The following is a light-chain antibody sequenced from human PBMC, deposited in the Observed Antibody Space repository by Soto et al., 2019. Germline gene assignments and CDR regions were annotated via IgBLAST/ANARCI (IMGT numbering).Light chain of an antibody. CDR2: KVS. J-gene: IGKJ2*01. CDR3: MQGLRPMYT. CDR1: QSLVYSDGNTY. Sequence: DVVMTQSPLSLPVTLGQPASISCRSSQSLVYSDGNTYLNWFQQRPGQSPRRLIYKVSNRDSGVPDRFSGSGSGTDFTLKISRVEAEDVGVYYCMQGLRPMYTFGQGTKVDIK. V-gene: IGKV2-30*01.